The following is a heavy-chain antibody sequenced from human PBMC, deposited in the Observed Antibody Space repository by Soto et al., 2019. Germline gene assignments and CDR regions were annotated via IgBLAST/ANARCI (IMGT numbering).Heavy chain of an antibody. CDR1: GGTFSNHA. Sequence: ASVKVSCKASGGTFSNHAISWVRQAPGQGLEWVGGIIPMFPTADYAQRFQGRVTITADDSTTTVYMELSGLRAEDTAMYYCARDDATYCGGDCYRYFYYGMDVWGQGTTVTVSS. CDR3: ARDDATYCGGDCYRYFYYGMDV. V-gene: IGHV1-69*13. J-gene: IGHJ6*02. CDR2: IIPMFPTA. D-gene: IGHD2-21*02.